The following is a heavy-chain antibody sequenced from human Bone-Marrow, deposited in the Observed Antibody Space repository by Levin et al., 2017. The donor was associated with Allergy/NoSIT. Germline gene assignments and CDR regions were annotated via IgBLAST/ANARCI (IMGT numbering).Heavy chain of an antibody. Sequence: PGGSLRLSCAASGFTFSSYWMHWVRQAPGKGLVWVSRINTDGSTTNYADSVKGRFTISRDNAKNTLYLQMNSLRAEDTVVYYCARALIVGATSGGDYWGQGTLVTVSS. CDR1: GFTFSSYW. D-gene: IGHD1-26*01. CDR3: ARALIVGATSGGDY. J-gene: IGHJ4*02. CDR2: INTDGSTT. V-gene: IGHV3-74*01.